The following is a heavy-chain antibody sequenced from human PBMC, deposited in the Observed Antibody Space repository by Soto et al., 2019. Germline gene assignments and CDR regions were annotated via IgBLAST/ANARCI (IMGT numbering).Heavy chain of an antibody. CDR2: ISSSSSYI. V-gene: IGHV3-21*01. J-gene: IGHJ6*03. CDR1: GFTFSSYS. Sequence: GGSLRLSCAASGFTFSSYSMNWVRQAPGKGLEWVSSISSSSSYIYYADSVKGRFTISRDNAKNSLYLQMNSLRAEDTAVYYCAGGGYCSSTSCYRYYYYYMDVWGKGTTVTVSS. CDR3: AGGGYCSSTSCYRYYYYYMDV. D-gene: IGHD2-2*01.